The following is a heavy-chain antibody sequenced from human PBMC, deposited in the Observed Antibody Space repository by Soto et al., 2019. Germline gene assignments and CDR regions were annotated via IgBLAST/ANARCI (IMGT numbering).Heavy chain of an antibody. Sequence: ASVKVSCKASGYTFTNSGISWVRQAPGQGLEWMGWISTDNGNTNYSQKFQGRVTITRDTSASTAYMELSSLRSEDTAVYYCARDGDAFDIWGQGTMVTVSS. CDR1: GYTFTNSG. V-gene: IGHV1-18*01. CDR2: ISTDNGNT. CDR3: ARDGDAFDI. J-gene: IGHJ3*02.